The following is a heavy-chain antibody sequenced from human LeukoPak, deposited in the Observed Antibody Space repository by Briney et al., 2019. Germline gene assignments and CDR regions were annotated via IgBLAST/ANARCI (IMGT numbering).Heavy chain of an antibody. Sequence: ASVKVSCKTSGYTFTSFGVTWVRQAPGQGLEWRGWISAYNGNTGSAEKLQDRVTLTTDTSTSTAYLELTTLEYDGTAVCYCVGLAMIPAPDHWWQGTLVTVSS. D-gene: IGHD2-2*01. CDR3: VGLAMIPAPDH. J-gene: IGHJ5*02. V-gene: IGHV1-18*01. CDR1: GYTFTSFG. CDR2: ISAYNGNT.